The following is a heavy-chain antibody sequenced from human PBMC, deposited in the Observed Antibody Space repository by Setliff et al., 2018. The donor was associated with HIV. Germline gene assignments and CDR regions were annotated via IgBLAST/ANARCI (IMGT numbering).Heavy chain of an antibody. CDR3: ATGDLEMATYY. V-gene: IGHV1-69*13. J-gene: IGHJ4*02. CDR1: GGTFSSYA. CDR2: IIPIFGTA. Sequence: SVKVSCKASGGTFSSYAISWVRQAPGQGLEWVGGIIPIFGTANYAQKFQGRVTITADESTSTAYMELSSPTYEDTAVYYCATGDLEMATYYWGQGTLFTV. D-gene: IGHD5-12*01.